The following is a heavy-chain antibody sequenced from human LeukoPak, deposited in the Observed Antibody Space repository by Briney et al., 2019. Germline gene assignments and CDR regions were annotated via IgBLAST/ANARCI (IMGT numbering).Heavy chain of an antibody. V-gene: IGHV3-23*01. CDR3: AKGSCSGGSCLNFDY. D-gene: IGHD2-15*01. CDR1: GFTFSSYA. J-gene: IGHJ4*02. CDR2: ISGSGGST. Sequence: PGGTLRLSCAASGFTFSSYAMSWVRQAPGKGLEWVSAISGSGGSTYYADSVKGRFTISRDNSKNTLYLQMNSLRAEDTDVYYCAKGSCSGGSCLNFDYWGQGTLVTVSS.